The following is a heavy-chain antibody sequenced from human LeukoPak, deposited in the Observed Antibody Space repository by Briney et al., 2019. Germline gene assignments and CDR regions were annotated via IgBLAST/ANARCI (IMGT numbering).Heavy chain of an antibody. D-gene: IGHD5-24*01. CDR1: GCIFTTYW. J-gene: IGHJ4*02. CDR3: ARRGEMALDY. CDR2: IYPGDSDT. V-gene: IGHV5-51*01. Sequence: NTGEALKISCKCSGCIFTTYWIAWVRQMPGKGLECMGIIYPGDSDTIYSPSFQAQVTISADKPISTAYLQWSSLKASDTAMYYCARRGEMALDYWGQGTLVTVSS.